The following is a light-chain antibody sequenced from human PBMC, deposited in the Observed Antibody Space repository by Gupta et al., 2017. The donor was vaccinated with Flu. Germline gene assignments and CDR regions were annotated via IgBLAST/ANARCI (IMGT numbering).Light chain of an antibody. CDR1: SLSNSY. CDR3: NSRDSTDNHQAF. J-gene: IGLJ2*01. Sequence: SLSNSYASCYRQNPGPAPVLLIYAKTIRPSGIPDRFSGSSSGHPASFTITGAQAEDEADYYCNSRDSTDNHQAFFGGGTKLTVL. CDR2: AKT. V-gene: IGLV3-19*01.